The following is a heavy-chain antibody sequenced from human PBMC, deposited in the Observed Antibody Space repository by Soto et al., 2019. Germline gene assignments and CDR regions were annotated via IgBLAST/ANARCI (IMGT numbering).Heavy chain of an antibody. J-gene: IGHJ4*02. CDR1: GFTFINFA. V-gene: IGHV3-23*01. D-gene: IGHD6-19*01. CDR3: AFRNWAEWLVPAGSFDY. Sequence: LRLSCTASGFTFINFAMNWVRQAPGKGLEWVSTISGRGDSTYYADSVKGRFTISRDNSRNTLYLQMNSLRAEDSATYYCAFRNWAEWLVPAGSFDYWGQGTLVTVSS. CDR2: ISGRGDST.